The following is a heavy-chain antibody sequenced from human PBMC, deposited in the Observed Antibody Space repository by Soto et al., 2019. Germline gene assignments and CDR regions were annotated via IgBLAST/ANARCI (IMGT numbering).Heavy chain of an antibody. CDR3: ARGRRIGLLWFGEAGAFDI. Sequence: PSETLSLTCAVYGGSFSGYYWSWIRQPPGKGLEWIGEINHSGSTNYNPSLKSRVTISVDTSKNQFSLKLSSVTAAGTAVYYCARGRRIGLLWFGEAGAFDIWGQGTMVTVSS. J-gene: IGHJ3*02. CDR2: INHSGST. V-gene: IGHV4-34*01. CDR1: GGSFSGYY. D-gene: IGHD3-10*01.